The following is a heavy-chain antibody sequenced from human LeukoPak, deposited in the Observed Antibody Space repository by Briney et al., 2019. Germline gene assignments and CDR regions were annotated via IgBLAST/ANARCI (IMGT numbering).Heavy chain of an antibody. J-gene: IGHJ4*02. V-gene: IGHV1-2*02. D-gene: IGHD2-2*01. CDR1: GYTFTGYY. CDR3: ATDRLGVVVPAAAFDY. Sequence: AASVKVSCKASGYTFTGYYMHWVRQAPGQGLEWMGWINPNSGGTNYAQKFQGRVTMTRDTSISTAHMELSRLRSDDTAVYYCATDRLGVVVPAAAFDYWGQGTLVTVSS. CDR2: INPNSGGT.